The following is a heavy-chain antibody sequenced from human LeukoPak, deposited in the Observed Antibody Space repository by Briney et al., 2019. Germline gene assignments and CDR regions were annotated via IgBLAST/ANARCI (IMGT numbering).Heavy chain of an antibody. V-gene: IGHV4-4*07. CDR1: GGSISSYY. D-gene: IGHD3-22*01. CDR2: VYTSGGT. CDR3: ARGLAYYYDTSGYWSAYYYYYMDV. Sequence: PSETLSLTCTVSGGSISSYYWSWIRQPAGKGLEWVGRVYTSGGTNYNPSLKSRVTISVDTSKNQFSLKLSSVTAADTAIYYCARGLAYYYDTSGYWSAYYYYYMDVWGKGTTVTISS. J-gene: IGHJ6*03.